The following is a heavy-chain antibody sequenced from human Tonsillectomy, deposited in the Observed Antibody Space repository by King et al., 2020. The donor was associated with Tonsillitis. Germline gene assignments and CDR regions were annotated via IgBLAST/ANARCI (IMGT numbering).Heavy chain of an antibody. D-gene: IGHD2-2*01. CDR2: IYTSGST. Sequence: QLQESGPGLVKPSQTLSLTCTVSGGSISSGSYYWGWIRQPAGKGLEWIGRIYTSGSTNYNPSLKSRVTMSVDTSKNQFSLKLSSVTAADTAVYYCAREPLGYCRSTSCYSFDYWGQGTLVTVSS. V-gene: IGHV4-61*02. J-gene: IGHJ4*02. CDR3: AREPLGYCRSTSCYSFDY. CDR1: GGSISSGSYY.